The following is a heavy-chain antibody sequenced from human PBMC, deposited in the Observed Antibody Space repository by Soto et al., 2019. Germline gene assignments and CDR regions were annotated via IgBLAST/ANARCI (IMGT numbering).Heavy chain of an antibody. CDR3: AKDPRVHYYDSGRSSY. Sequence: EVQLLESGGGLVQPGGSLRLSCAASGFTFSNYAMSWVRQAPGKGLEWVSAISGSGGSTYYADSVKGRFTISRDNSNNTLYLQMSRLRAEDTAVYYCAKDPRVHYYDSGRSSYWGQGTLVTVSS. D-gene: IGHD3-10*01. CDR2: ISGSGGST. J-gene: IGHJ4*02. V-gene: IGHV3-23*01. CDR1: GFTFSNYA.